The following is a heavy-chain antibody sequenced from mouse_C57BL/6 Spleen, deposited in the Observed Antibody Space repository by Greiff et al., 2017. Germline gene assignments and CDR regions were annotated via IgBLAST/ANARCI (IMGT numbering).Heavy chain of an antibody. Sequence: EVKLMESEGGLVQPGSSMKLSCTASGFTFSDYYMAWVRQVPEKGLEWVANINYDGSSTYYLDSLKSRFIISRDNAKNILYLQMSSLKSEDTATYYCARVELTGTVDYWGQGTTLTVSS. V-gene: IGHV5-16*01. CDR3: ARVELTGTVDY. J-gene: IGHJ2*01. D-gene: IGHD4-1*01. CDR1: GFTFSDYY. CDR2: INYDGSST.